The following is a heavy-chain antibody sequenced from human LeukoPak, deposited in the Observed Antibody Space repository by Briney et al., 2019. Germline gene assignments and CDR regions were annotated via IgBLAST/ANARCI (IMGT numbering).Heavy chain of an antibody. Sequence: GESLKISCKGSGYSFTSYWIGWVRQMPGKGLEWMGIIYPGDSDTRYSPSFQGQVTISADKSISTAYLQWSSLKASDTAMYYCARLYRTYYYDSSGPLFDYWGQGTLVTVSS. D-gene: IGHD3-22*01. J-gene: IGHJ4*02. CDR3: ARLYRTYYYDSSGPLFDY. V-gene: IGHV5-51*01. CDR1: GYSFTSYW. CDR2: IYPGDSDT.